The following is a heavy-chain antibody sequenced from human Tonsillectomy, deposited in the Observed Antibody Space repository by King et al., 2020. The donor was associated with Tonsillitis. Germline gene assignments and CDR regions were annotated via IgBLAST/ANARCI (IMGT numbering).Heavy chain of an antibody. D-gene: IGHD1-26*01. CDR2: IYYSGRT. V-gene: IGHV4-59*01. J-gene: IGHJ6*02. Sequence: QLQESGPGLVKPSETLSLTCTVSGGSISSYYWSWIRQPPGKGLEWIGYIYYSGRTNYNPSLKSRVTISVDTSKNQFSLKLSSVTAADTAVYYCARGRSLDVWGQGTTVTVSS. CDR1: GGSISSYY. CDR3: ARGRSLDV.